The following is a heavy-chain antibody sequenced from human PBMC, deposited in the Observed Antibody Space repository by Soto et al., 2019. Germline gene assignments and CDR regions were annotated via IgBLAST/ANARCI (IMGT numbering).Heavy chain of an antibody. CDR2: ISSSGSKT. J-gene: IGHJ5*02. V-gene: IGHV3-48*03. CDR3: ARDSIAAPNGFDP. CDR1: GFTFRNFE. D-gene: IGHD2-21*01. Sequence: DVQLVESGGGMVQPGGSLRLSCAASGFTFRNFEMNWVRQVPGKGLEWLSYISSSGSKTFYAESVKGRFTISRDNTEYSLFLQMNNLRVEDTGIYFCARDSIAAPNGFDPWGQGTRVIVSS.